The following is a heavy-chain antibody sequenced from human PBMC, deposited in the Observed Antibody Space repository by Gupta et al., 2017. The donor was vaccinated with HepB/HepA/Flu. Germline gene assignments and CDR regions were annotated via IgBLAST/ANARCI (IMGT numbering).Heavy chain of an antibody. D-gene: IGHD6-19*01. CDR1: GFTFDDSA. CDR2: ISWNSGSI. Sequence: EVQLVESGGGLVQPGRSLRLSCAASGFTFDDSAMHWVRQAPGKGLEWVSGISWNSGSIGYADSVKGRFTISRDNAKNSLYLQMNSLRAEDTALYYCAKDLSIAVAVHYGMDVWGQGTTVTVSS. CDR3: AKDLSIAVAVHYGMDV. V-gene: IGHV3-9*01. J-gene: IGHJ6*02.